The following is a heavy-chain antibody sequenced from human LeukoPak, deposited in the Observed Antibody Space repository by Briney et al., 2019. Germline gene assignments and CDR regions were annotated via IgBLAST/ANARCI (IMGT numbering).Heavy chain of an antibody. CDR3: AREGRYGAYPAGYFDY. CDR2: ISYDAYDGSNE. Sequence: PGGSLRLSCIASGFTFSSYSMHWVRQAPGKGLEWVASISYDAYDGSNEDYADSVKGRFPISRDNSKDTLYLEMNSLRVEDTAVYYCAREGRYGAYPAGYFDYWGRGTLVTVSS. J-gene: IGHJ4*02. CDR1: GFTFSSYS. D-gene: IGHD4-17*01. V-gene: IGHV3-30*04.